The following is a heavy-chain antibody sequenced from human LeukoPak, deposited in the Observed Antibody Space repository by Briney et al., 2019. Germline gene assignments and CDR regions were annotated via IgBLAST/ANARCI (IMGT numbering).Heavy chain of an antibody. V-gene: IGHV1-24*01. CDR3: ATGIAVAGTYPFDN. J-gene: IGHJ4*02. Sequence: GASVKVSCKVSGYTLTELSMHWVRQAPGKGLEWMGGFDPEDGETIYAQKFQGRVTMTEDTSTDTAYMELSSLRSEDTAAYYCATGIAVAGTYPFDNWGQGTLVTVSS. CDR1: GYTLTELS. D-gene: IGHD6-19*01. CDR2: FDPEDGET.